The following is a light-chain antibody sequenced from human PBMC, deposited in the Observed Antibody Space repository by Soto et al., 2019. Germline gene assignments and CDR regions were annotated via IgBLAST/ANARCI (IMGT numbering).Light chain of an antibody. CDR3: QQYGSSPLT. CDR2: GAS. V-gene: IGKV3-20*01. J-gene: IGKJ4*01. Sequence: EIVMTQSPDTLSVSPGERATLSCRASQSVSTNLAWYQQKPGQAPRLLIYGASSRATGIPDRFSGSGSGTDFTLTISRLEPEDFAVYYCQQYGSSPLTFGGGTKVEVK. CDR1: QSVSTN.